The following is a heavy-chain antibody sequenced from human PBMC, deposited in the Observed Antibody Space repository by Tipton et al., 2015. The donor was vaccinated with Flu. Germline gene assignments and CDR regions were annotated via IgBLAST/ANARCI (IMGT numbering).Heavy chain of an antibody. V-gene: IGHV3-53*01. CDR1: GFTVSNNY. Sequence: QLVQSGGGLIQPGGSLRLSCAASGFTVSNNYMSWVRQAPGKGLEWVSIVYDDGRTYYADSVEGRFAISRDNSKNILYLQMNSLRADDTAVYFCARDEGGTYPDWGQGTLVTVSS. D-gene: IGHD1-14*01. J-gene: IGHJ4*02. CDR2: VYDDGRT. CDR3: ARDEGGTYPD.